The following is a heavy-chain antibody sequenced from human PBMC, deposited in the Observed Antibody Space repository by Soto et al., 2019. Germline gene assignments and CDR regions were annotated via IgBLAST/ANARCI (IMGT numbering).Heavy chain of an antibody. CDR1: GYTFTSYA. Sequence: QVQLVQSGAEEKKPGASVKVSCKASGYTFTSYAMHWVLQAPGQRLEWMGWVNAGNGNKKYSQKFQGRVTITRDTSASTAYMELSSLRSEDTAVYYCASEYYGGEFAYWGQGTLVTVSS. CDR2: VNAGNGNK. CDR3: ASEYYGGEFAY. D-gene: IGHD4-17*01. J-gene: IGHJ4*02. V-gene: IGHV1-3*05.